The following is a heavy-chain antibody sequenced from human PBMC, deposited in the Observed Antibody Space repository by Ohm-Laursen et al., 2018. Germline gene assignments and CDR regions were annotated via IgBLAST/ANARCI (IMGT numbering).Heavy chain of an antibody. CDR3: ARGYGGYKAVPDY. Sequence: SLRLSCADSGFSFDDYAMSWVRQAPGKGLEWAALIWHDGSNKYYADSVKGRFTISRDNSKHTLYLQMNSLRAEDTAVYYCARGYGGYKAVPDYWGQGTLVTVSS. J-gene: IGHJ4*02. CDR1: GFSFDDYA. V-gene: IGHV3-33*07. CDR2: IWHDGSNK. D-gene: IGHD3-10*01.